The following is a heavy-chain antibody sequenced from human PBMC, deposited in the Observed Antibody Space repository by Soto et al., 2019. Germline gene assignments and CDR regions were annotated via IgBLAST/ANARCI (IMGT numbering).Heavy chain of an antibody. D-gene: IGHD1-7*01. J-gene: IGHJ6*03. Sequence: SSVKVSCKASGYTFTGYYMHWVRHAPGQGLEWMGWINPNSGGTNYAQKFQGWVTMTRDTSISTAYMELSRLRSGDTAVYYCARGFNWNYNYYYYYMDVWGKGTTVTVSS. V-gene: IGHV1-2*04. CDR2: INPNSGGT. CDR1: GYTFTGYY. CDR3: ARGFNWNYNYYYYYMDV.